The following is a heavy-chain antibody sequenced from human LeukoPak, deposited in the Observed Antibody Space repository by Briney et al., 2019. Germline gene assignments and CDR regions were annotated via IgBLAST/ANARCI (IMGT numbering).Heavy chain of an antibody. CDR3: ASYGDLDY. V-gene: IGHV3-64*01. CDR2: ISSNGGST. J-gene: IGHJ4*02. Sequence: GGSLRLSCAASGFTFSSYAMHWVRQAPGKGLEYVSAISSNGGSTYYANSVKGRFTISRDNSKNTLYLQMGSLRAEDMAVYYCASYGDLDYWGQGTQVTVSS. D-gene: IGHD4-17*01. CDR1: GFTFSSYA.